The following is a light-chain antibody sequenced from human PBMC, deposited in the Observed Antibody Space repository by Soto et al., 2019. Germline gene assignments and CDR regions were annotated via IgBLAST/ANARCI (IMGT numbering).Light chain of an antibody. CDR3: QQANSFPFT. CDR1: QGISSW. J-gene: IGKJ4*01. CDR2: AAS. Sequence: DIQMTQSPSSVSASVGDRVTITCRASQGISSWLGWYQQKPGKAPNLLIYAASSLQSGVPSRFRVSGSGTDFTLTISSLQPADVATYYCQQANSFPFTFGGGTKVEI. V-gene: IGKV1D-12*01.